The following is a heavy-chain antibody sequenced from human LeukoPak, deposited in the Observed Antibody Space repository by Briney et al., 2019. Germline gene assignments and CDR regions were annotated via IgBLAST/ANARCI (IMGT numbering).Heavy chain of an antibody. CDR3: ARDYGYGFDY. CDR1: GFTFSSYS. CDR2: ISSTTSTI. J-gene: IGHJ4*02. Sequence: AGGPLRLSCAASGFTFSSYSMNWVREAPGKGLEWVSYISSTTSTIYYAESVKGRFTISRDNAKNSLYLQMNSLRDEDTAVYYCARDYGYGFDYWGQGTLVTVSS. D-gene: IGHD5-12*01. V-gene: IGHV3-48*02.